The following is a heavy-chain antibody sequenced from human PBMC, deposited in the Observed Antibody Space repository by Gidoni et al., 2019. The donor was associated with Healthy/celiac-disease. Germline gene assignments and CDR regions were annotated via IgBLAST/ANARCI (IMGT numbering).Heavy chain of an antibody. V-gene: IGHV4-34*01. D-gene: IGHD6-13*01. CDR3: ARGFPVAAAGTDWFDP. J-gene: IGHJ5*02. Sequence: QVQLQQWGAGLLQPSETLSLTCAVYGGSFSGYYWSWIRQPPGKGLAWIGEINHSGSTNYNPSLKSRVTISVDTSKNQFSLKLSSVTAADTAVYYCARGFPVAAAGTDWFDPWGQGTLVTVSS. CDR2: INHSGST. CDR1: GGSFSGYY.